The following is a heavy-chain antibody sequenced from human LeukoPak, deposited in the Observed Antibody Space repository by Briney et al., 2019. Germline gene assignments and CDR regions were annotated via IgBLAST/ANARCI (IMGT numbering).Heavy chain of an antibody. D-gene: IGHD2-2*01. J-gene: IGHJ4*02. V-gene: IGHV3-21*01. CDR1: GFTFSSFS. CDR2: ISSSSSYI. Sequence: GGSLRLSCAASGFTFSSFSMNWVRQAPGKGLEWVSSISSSSSYIYYADSVKGRFTISRDNAKNSLYLQMNSPRAEDTAVYYCARLTCSSTSCHCDYWGQGTLVTVS. CDR3: ARLTCSSTSCHCDY.